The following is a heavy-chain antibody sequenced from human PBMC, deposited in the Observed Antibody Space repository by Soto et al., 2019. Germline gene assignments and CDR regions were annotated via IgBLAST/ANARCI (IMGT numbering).Heavy chain of an antibody. J-gene: IGHJ4*02. CDR2: IYYSGST. CDR3: ARGGILDYDFWSGYPMYYFDY. Sequence: TLSLTCTVSGGSISSGGYYWSWIRQHPGKGLEWIGYIYYSGSTYYNPSLKSRVTISVDTSKNQFSLKLSSVTAADTAVYYCARGGILDYDFWSGYPMYYFDYWGQGTLVTVSS. CDR1: GGSISSGGYY. D-gene: IGHD3-3*01. V-gene: IGHV4-31*03.